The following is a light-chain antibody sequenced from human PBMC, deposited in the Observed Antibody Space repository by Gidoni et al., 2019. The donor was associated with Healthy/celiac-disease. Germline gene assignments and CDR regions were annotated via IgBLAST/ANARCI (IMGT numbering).Light chain of an antibody. CDR1: QSISSW. CDR2: DAS. V-gene: IGKV1-5*01. CDR3: QQYNSYSPLT. J-gene: IGKJ4*01. Sequence: DIQMTHSPSTLSASVGDRVTITCRDSQSISSWLAWYQQKPGKAPKLLIYDASSLESGVPSRFSGSGSGTEFTLTISSLQPDDFATYYCQQYNSYSPLTFXXXTKVEIK.